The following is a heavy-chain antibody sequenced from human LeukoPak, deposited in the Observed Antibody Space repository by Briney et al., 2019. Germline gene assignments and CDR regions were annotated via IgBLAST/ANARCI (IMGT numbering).Heavy chain of an antibody. CDR2: ISAYNGNT. CDR3: ARESTTFYFDY. D-gene: IGHD3-16*01. Sequence: ASVKVSCKASGYTFTSYGISWVRQAPGQGLEWMGWISAYNGNTNYPQKFQGRVTMITDTSTSTAYMELRSLRSDDTAVYYCARESTTFYFDYWGQGTLVTVSS. CDR1: GYTFTSYG. V-gene: IGHV1-18*01. J-gene: IGHJ4*02.